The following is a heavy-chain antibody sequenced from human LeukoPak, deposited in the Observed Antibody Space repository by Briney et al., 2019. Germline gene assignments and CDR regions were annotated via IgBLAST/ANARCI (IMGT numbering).Heavy chain of an antibody. CDR3: ARGSGSYPPGY. J-gene: IGHJ4*02. Sequence: TLSLTCTVSGGSVSSGDYYWTWIRQPAGKGLEWIGRIYTSGSTSYSPSLKSRVTISVDRSKYQFSLKLSSVTAADTAVYYCARGSGSYPPGYWGQGTLVTVSS. D-gene: IGHD1-26*01. V-gene: IGHV4-61*02. CDR2: IYTSGST. CDR1: GGSVSSGDYY.